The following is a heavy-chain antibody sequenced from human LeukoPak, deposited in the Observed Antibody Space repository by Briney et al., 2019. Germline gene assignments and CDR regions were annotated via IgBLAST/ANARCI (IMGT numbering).Heavy chain of an antibody. V-gene: IGHV3-7*03. Sequence: GGSLRLSCAASGFTFSSYWMSWVRQAPGKGLEWVANIKQDGSEKYYVDSVKGRFTISRDNAKNSLYLQMNSLRAEDTAVYYCAKDYRPGAYYFDYWGQGTLVTVSS. CDR2: IKQDGSEK. J-gene: IGHJ4*02. D-gene: IGHD4-11*01. CDR3: AKDYRPGAYYFDY. CDR1: GFTFSSYW.